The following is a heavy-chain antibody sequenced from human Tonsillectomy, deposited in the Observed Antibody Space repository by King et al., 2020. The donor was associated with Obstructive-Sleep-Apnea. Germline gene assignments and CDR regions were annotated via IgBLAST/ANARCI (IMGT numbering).Heavy chain of an antibody. CDR3: ARDDTAMVTYYFDY. J-gene: IGHJ4*02. D-gene: IGHD5-18*01. V-gene: IGHV3-30*04. CDR1: GFTFSSYA. CDR2: ISYDGSNK. Sequence: VQLVESGGGVVQPGRSLRLSCAASGFTFSSYAMHRVRQAPGKGLEWVAVISYDGSNKYYADSVKGRFTISRDNSKNTLYLQMNSLRAEDTAVYYCARDDTAMVTYYFDYWGQGTLVTVSS.